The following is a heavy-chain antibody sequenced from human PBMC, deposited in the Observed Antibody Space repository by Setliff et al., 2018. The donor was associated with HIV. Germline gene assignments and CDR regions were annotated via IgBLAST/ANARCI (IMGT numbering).Heavy chain of an antibody. Sequence: SETLSLTCTVSSGSISNSGCYWSWLRQHSGKGPEWIGYIYPSGNSYFNPSLQSRVTMSIDTSQNQFSLHLTSVTAADTAMYFCARGISGEYYFDYWGRDSWSPSPQ. CDR2: IYPSGNS. D-gene: IGHD2-15*01. CDR1: SGSISNSGCY. V-gene: IGHV4-31*03. CDR3: ARGISGEYYFDY. J-gene: IGHJ4*02.